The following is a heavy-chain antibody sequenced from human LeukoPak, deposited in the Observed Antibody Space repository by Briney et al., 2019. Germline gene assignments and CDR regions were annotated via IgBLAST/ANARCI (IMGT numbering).Heavy chain of an antibody. CDR2: INHSGST. J-gene: IGHJ4*02. V-gene: IGHV4-34*01. CDR3: ARVLGGYNYFDY. D-gene: IGHD5-24*01. Sequence: SSETLSLTCAVYGGSFSGYYWSWIRQPPGKGLEWIGEINHSGSTNYNPSLKSRVTISVDTSKNQFSLKLSSVTAADTAVYYCARVLGGYNYFDYWGQGTLVTVSS. CDR1: GGSFSGYY.